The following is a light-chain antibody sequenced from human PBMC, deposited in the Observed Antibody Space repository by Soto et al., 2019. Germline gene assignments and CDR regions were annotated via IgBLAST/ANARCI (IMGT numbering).Light chain of an antibody. J-gene: IGLJ1*01. V-gene: IGLV2-14*01. Sequence: QSALTQPASVSGSPGQSITISCTGPSGDVGGYNYVSWYQQHPGKAPKLMIYDVSNRPSGVSNRFSGSKSGNTASLTISGLQAEDEADYYCSSYTSSSTSVFGTGTKLTVL. CDR3: SSYTSSSTSV. CDR2: DVS. CDR1: SGDVGGYNY.